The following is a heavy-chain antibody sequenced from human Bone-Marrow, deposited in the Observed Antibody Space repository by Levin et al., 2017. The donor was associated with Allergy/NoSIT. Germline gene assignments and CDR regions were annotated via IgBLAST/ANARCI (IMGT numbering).Heavy chain of an antibody. Sequence: MSGGSLRLSCAVSGLKFSDAWMSWVRQAPGKGLEWVGRMKSRGSGGTIDDAAPVKGRFTISRDDSKNTLYLHMNSLKTEDTAVYYCAHDGSGYYRLNSWGQGTLVTVSS. V-gene: IGHV3-15*01. D-gene: IGHD3-22*01. CDR3: AHDGSGYYRLNS. CDR2: MKSRGSGGTI. J-gene: IGHJ4*02. CDR1: GLKFSDAW.